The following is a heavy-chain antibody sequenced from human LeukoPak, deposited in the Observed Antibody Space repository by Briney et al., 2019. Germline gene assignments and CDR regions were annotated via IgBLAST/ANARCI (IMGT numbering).Heavy chain of an antibody. J-gene: IGHJ4*02. V-gene: IGHV3-30*03. D-gene: IGHD6-19*01. CDR2: ISYDGSNK. CDR3: ARAYEGSGWNRFDY. CDR1: GFTFSSYG. Sequence: GRSLRLSCAASGFTFSSYGMHWVRQAPGKGLEWVAVISYDGSNKYDADSVKGRFTISRDNSKNTLYLQMNSLRAEDTAVYYCARAYEGSGWNRFDYWGQGSLVTVSS.